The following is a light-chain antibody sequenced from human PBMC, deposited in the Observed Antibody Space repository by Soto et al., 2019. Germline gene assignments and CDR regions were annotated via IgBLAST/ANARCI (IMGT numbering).Light chain of an antibody. CDR3: QQCYSTPWT. Sequence: DIQMTQSPSSLSASVGDRVTITCRASQSISNYLNWYQQKPGKAPKLLIYAASSLQSGLPSRFSGSRSATDFTLTISSLEPEDFATYYCQQCYSTPWTFGQGTTVEFK. CDR1: QSISNY. CDR2: AAS. V-gene: IGKV1-39*01. J-gene: IGKJ1*01.